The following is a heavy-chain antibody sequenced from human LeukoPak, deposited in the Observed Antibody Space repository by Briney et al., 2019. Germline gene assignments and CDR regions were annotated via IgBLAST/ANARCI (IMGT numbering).Heavy chain of an antibody. CDR3: AKGSGNGCYSGLES. V-gene: IGHV3-23*01. CDR2: ISNSGDST. CDR1: GFTFSSYA. Sequence: GGSLRLSCAASGFTFSSYAMNWVRQAPGKGLEWVSVISNSGDSTYYADSVKGRFTISRDNSKNTLYLHVNTLRAEDAAVYYCAKGSGNGCYSGLESWGQGALVTVSS. D-gene: IGHD2-15*01. J-gene: IGHJ4*02.